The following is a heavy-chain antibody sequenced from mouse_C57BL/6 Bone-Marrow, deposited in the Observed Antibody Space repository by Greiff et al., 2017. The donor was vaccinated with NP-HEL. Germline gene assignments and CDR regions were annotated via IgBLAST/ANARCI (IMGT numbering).Heavy chain of an antibody. CDR2: IYPSDSET. CDR1: GYTFTSYW. J-gene: IGHJ4*01. D-gene: IGHD2-12*01. V-gene: IGHV1-61*01. Sequence: VQLQQPGAELVRPGSSVKLSCKASGYTFTSYWMDWVKQRPGQGLEWIGNIYPSDSETHYNQKFKDKATLTVDKSSSTSYMQLSSLTSEDSALSSSASVPSTVDAMYYWGQGTSVTVSS. CDR3: ASVPSTVDAMYY.